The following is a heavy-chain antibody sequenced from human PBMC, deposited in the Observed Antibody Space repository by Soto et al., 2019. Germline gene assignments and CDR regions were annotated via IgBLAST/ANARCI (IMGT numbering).Heavy chain of an antibody. Sequence: IHKPPGKGLEWIGSIYYSGSTYYNPSLKSRVTISVDTSKNQFSLKLSPVTAADTAVYYCASPKIAFYNWFDPWGQGSLVTVS. V-gene: IGHV4-39*01. D-gene: IGHD3-3*02. J-gene: IGHJ5*02. CDR2: IYYSGST. CDR3: ASPKIAFYNWFDP.